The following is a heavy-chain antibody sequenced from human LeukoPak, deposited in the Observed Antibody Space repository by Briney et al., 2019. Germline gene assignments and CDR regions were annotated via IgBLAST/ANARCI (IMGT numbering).Heavy chain of an antibody. CDR1: GGSISSYY. CDR2: IYTSGST. D-gene: IGHD2-21*02. V-gene: IGHV4-4*07. J-gene: IGHJ4*02. CDR3: ARATYCGGDCYYFDY. Sequence: SETLSLTCTVSGGSISSYYWSWIRQPPGKGLEWIGRIYTSGSTNYNPSLKSRVTMSVDTSKNQFSLKLSSVTAADTAVYYCARATYCGGDCYYFDYWGQGTLVTVSS.